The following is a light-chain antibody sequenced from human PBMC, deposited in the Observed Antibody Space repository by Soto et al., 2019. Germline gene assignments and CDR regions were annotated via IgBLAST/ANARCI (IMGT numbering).Light chain of an antibody. CDR1: QSVSSSS. V-gene: IGKV3-20*01. CDR2: GAS. CDR3: QQYSSSPLT. Sequence: ENVLTQSPGTLSLSPGERATLSCRASQSVSSSSLAWYQQKPGQAPRVLIYGASSRAAGIPDRFSGSGSGTDFTLTISRLEPEDFAVYYCQQYSSSPLTVGGGTKVEIK. J-gene: IGKJ4*01.